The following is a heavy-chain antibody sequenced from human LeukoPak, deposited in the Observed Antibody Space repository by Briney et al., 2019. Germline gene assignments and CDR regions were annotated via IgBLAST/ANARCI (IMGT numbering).Heavy chain of an antibody. CDR2: INSDGSST. V-gene: IGHV3-74*01. Sequence: PGGSLRLSCAASGFTFSSYWMHWVRQAPGKGLVWVLRINSDGSSTSYADSVKGRFTISRDNAKNTLYLQMNSLRAEDTAVYYCARGGPRGYSYGAIDYWGQGTLVTVSS. CDR1: GFTFSSYW. D-gene: IGHD5-18*01. J-gene: IGHJ4*02. CDR3: ARGGPRGYSYGAIDY.